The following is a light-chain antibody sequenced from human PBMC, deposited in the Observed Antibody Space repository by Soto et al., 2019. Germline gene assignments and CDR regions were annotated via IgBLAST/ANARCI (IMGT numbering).Light chain of an antibody. CDR3: QQYHNWPPQYT. V-gene: IGKV3-15*01. CDR1: QSVASN. Sequence: EIVMTQSPASLSVSPGDGATLSCRASQSVASNVAWYQQKPGQGPRLLIHGASTRAVGVPARFSGSGSGTDFTLTIDSLQSENFADYYCQQYHNWPPQYTFGQGTKLQIK. CDR2: GAS. J-gene: IGKJ2*01.